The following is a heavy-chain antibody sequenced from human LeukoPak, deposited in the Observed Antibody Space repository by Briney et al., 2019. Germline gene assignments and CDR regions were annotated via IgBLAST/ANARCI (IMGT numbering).Heavy chain of an antibody. CDR2: ISSSSGYI. V-gene: IGHV3-21*01. D-gene: IGHD3-10*01. CDR1: GLTFSDYS. CDR3: ARVMGYYGSADY. J-gene: IGHJ4*02. Sequence: GGSLRLSCAASGLTFSDYSMNWVRQAPGKGLEWVSSISSSSGYIYYADSVKGRFTISRDNAKNSLYLQMISLRAEDTAVYYCARVMGYYGSADYWGQGTLVTVSS.